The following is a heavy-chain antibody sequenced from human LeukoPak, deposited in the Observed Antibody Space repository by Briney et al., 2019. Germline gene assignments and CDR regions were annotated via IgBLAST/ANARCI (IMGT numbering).Heavy chain of an antibody. V-gene: IGHV3-11*01. D-gene: IGHD4-17*01. CDR1: GFTFSDYY. Sequence: GGSLRLSCAASGFTFSDYYMSWIRQAPGKGLEWVSYISSSGSTIYYADSVKGRFTISRDNSKNTLYLQMNSLRAEDTAVYYCATTLNDYAFDAFDIWGQGTMVTVSS. CDR2: ISSSGSTI. J-gene: IGHJ3*02. CDR3: ATTLNDYAFDAFDI.